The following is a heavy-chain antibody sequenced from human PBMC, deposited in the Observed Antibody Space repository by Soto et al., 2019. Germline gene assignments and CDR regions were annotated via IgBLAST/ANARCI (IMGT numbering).Heavy chain of an antibody. D-gene: IGHD3-22*01. CDR2: ITGSGGDT. V-gene: IGHV3-23*01. J-gene: IGHJ4*02. Sequence: EVQLLESGGGLVQPGGSLRLSCVASGVMFSNDAMSWVRQAPGKGLEWFSTITGSGGDTYHADSVKGRFTISRDNSKNTLFLQMNSLRAEDTAVYYCAKGSDSSRPYYFDYWGQGTLVTVSS. CDR3: AKGSDSSRPYYFDY. CDR1: GVMFSNDA.